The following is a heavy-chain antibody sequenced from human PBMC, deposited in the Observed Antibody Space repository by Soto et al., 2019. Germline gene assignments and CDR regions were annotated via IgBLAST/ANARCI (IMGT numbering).Heavy chain of an antibody. J-gene: IGHJ4*02. D-gene: IGHD3-9*01. CDR1: GGSISSYY. V-gene: IGHV4-59*08. CDR3: ARLSGYYDILTGYTTYYFDS. Sequence: KLSETLSLTCTVSGGSISSYYWSWIRQPPGKGLEWIGYIYYRGNTNYNPSLKSRITISIDTSKNQFSLKLNSVTAADTDVYYFARLSGYYDILTGYTTYYFDSWGQGILVTVSS. CDR2: IYYRGNT.